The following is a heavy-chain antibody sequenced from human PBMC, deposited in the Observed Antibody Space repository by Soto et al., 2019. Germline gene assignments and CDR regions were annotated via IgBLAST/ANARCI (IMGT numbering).Heavy chain of an antibody. CDR1: GGSFSGYY. D-gene: IGHD7-27*01. Sequence: SETLSLTCAVYGGSFSGYYWSWIRQPPGKGLEWIGEINHSGSTNYNPSLKSRVTISVDTSKNQFSLKLSSVTAADTAVYYCARPLGWFDPWGQGTLVTVSS. CDR3: ARPLGWFDP. CDR2: INHSGST. J-gene: IGHJ5*02. V-gene: IGHV4-34*01.